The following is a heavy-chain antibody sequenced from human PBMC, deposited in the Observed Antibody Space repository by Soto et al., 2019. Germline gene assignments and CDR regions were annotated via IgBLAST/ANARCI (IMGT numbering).Heavy chain of an antibody. CDR1: GGSISSYY. CDR2: IYYSGST. CDR3: ARGYSSTWVFDY. Sequence: QVQLQESGPGLVKPSETLSLTCTVSGGSISSYYWSWIRQPPGKGLEWIGYIYYSGSTNYNPSLKSRXXIXAXXSKNQFSLKLTSVTAADTAVYYCARGYSSTWVFDYWGQGTLVTVSS. J-gene: IGHJ4*02. D-gene: IGHD6-13*01. V-gene: IGHV4-59*01.